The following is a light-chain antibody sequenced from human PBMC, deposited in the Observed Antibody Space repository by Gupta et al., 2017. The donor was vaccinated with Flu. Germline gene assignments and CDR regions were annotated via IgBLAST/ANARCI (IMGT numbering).Light chain of an antibody. J-gene: IGKJ4*01. Sequence: VTPGEPASISCRSSQSLLHSNGYNYLDWYLQKPGQSPQLLIYLGSNRASGVPDRFSGSGSGTDFTLKIRRVEAEDVGVYYCMQALPTPETFGGGTKVEIK. CDR3: MQALPTPET. CDR1: QSLLHSNGYNY. V-gene: IGKV2-28*01. CDR2: LGS.